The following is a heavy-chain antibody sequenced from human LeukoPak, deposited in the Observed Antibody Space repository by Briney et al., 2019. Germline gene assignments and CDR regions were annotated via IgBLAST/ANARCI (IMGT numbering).Heavy chain of an antibody. CDR3: AREGPATAIREIWFDP. Sequence: SETLSLTCAVYGGSFSGYYWSWIRQPPGKGLEWIGEINHSGSTNYNPSLKSRVTISVDTSKNQFSLKLSSVTAADTAVYYCAREGPATAIREIWFDPWGQGTLVTVSS. CDR2: INHSGST. CDR1: GGSFSGYY. V-gene: IGHV4-34*01. D-gene: IGHD2-21*02. J-gene: IGHJ5*02.